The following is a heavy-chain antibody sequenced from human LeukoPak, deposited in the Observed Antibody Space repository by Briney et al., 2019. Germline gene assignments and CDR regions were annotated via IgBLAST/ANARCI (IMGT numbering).Heavy chain of an antibody. CDR2: IYTSGST. D-gene: IGHD4-23*01. J-gene: IGHJ4*02. V-gene: IGHV4-4*07. CDR1: GGSISRYY. Sequence: PSETLSLTCTVSGGSISRYYWSWIRQPAGKGLEWIGRIYTSGSTNYNPSLKSRATMSVDTSKNQFSLNLSSVTAADTAVYYCARGAYGGNSVGYFDYWGQGTLVTVSS. CDR3: ARGAYGGNSVGYFDY.